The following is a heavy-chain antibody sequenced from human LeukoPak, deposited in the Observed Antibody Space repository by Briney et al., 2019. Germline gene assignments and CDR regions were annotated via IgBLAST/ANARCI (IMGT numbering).Heavy chain of an antibody. CDR2: INHSGST. D-gene: IGHD6-6*01. J-gene: IGHJ4*02. CDR3: ARGDSSSSFDY. CDR1: GGSFSGYY. V-gene: IGHV4-34*09. Sequence: SETLSLTCAVYGGSFSGYYWSWIRQPPGKGLEWIGEINHSGSTNYNPSLKSRVTISVDTSKNQFSLKLSSVTAADTAVYYCARGDSSSSFDYWGQGTLVTVSS.